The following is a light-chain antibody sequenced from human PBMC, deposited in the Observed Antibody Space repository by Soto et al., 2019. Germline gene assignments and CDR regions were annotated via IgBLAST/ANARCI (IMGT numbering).Light chain of an antibody. CDR3: QSSDSSLSASV. J-gene: IGLJ2*01. V-gene: IGLV1-40*01. Sequence: QSVLTQPPSVSGAPGQRITISCTGSSSNIRAGYDVHWYQQLPGTAPKLLIYANTNRPSGVPGRFSGSKSGASASLAITGLQDEDEADYYCQSSDSSLSASVFGGGTKLTVL. CDR2: ANT. CDR1: SSNIRAGYD.